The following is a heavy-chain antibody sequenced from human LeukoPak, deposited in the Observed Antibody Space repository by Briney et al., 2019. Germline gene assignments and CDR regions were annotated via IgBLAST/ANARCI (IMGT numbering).Heavy chain of an antibody. D-gene: IGHD6-6*01. J-gene: IGHJ6*03. Sequence: PSQTLSLTCTVSGGSISSGSYYWSWIRQSAGKGLEWIGRIYTSGSTNYNPSLKSRVTISVDTPKNQFSLKLSSVTAADTAVYYCARVRGSSSPYYYYYMDVWGKGTTVTVSS. CDR3: ARVRGSSSPYYYYYMDV. CDR2: IYTSGST. V-gene: IGHV4-61*02. CDR1: GGSISSGSYY.